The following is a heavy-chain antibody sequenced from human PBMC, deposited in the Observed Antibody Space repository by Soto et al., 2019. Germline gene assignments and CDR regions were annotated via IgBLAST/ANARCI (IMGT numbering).Heavy chain of an antibody. J-gene: IGHJ4*01. CDR3: SRAAVSLDTISDFDY. V-gene: IGHV4-30-4*01. Sequence: SATLSRTCTVSGDSISSVCFHWAWLRRPAGKGLEWIGYIYNGGSTYYRPYLESRMHMSPDATTNHYSLRLTSVSAADTAVYFCSRAAVSLDTISDFDYWGHGKLVTVPS. CDR2: IYNGGST. CDR1: GDSISSVCFH. D-gene: IGHD2-2*01.